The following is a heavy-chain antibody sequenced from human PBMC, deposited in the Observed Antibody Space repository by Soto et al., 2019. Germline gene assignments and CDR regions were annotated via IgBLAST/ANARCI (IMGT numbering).Heavy chain of an antibody. J-gene: IGHJ4*02. V-gene: IGHV4-59*01. CDR1: GGSISSYY. CDR2: IYYSGST. D-gene: IGHD2-2*01. Sequence: PSETLSLTCTVSGGSISSYYWSWIRQPPGKGLEWIGYIYYSGSTNYNPSLKSRVTISVDTSKNQFSLKLSSVTAADTAVYYCARSGLGYCSSTSCYDYWGQGTLVTVSS. CDR3: ARSGLGYCSSTSCYDY.